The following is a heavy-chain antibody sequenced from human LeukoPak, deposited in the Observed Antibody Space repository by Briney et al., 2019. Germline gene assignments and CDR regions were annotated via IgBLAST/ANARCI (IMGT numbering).Heavy chain of an antibody. D-gene: IGHD1-14*01. Sequence: PGGSLRLSRAASGFTFSDYYMSWIRQAPGKGLEWVSYISSSSSYTNYADSVKGRFTISRDNAKNSLYLQMNSLRAEDTAVYYCASSRHGPPDDYWGQGTLVTVSS. CDR3: ASSRHGPPDDY. V-gene: IGHV3-11*06. CDR2: ISSSSSYT. J-gene: IGHJ4*02. CDR1: GFTFSDYY.